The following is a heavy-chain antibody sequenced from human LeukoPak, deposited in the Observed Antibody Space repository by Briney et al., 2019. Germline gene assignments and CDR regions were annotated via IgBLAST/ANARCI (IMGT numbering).Heavy chain of an antibody. CDR1: GFTFSSYN. CDR2: ISSSSSTI. CDR3: ARDAPHMGLGAFDI. Sequence: PGSSLRLSCVASGFTFSSYNMNWVRQAPGKGLEWVSYISSSSSTIYYADSVKGRFTISRDSAKNSLCLQMNSLRAEDTAVYYCARDAPHMGLGAFDIWGQGTMVTVSS. J-gene: IGHJ3*02. D-gene: IGHD3-16*01. V-gene: IGHV3-48*01.